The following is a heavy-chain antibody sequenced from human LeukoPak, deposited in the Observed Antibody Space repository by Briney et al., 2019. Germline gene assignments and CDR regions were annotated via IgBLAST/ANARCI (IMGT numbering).Heavy chain of an antibody. CDR1: GFTFSTCG. V-gene: IGHV3-33*01. CDR3: ARAVGPFDY. Sequence: GGSLRLSCAASGFTFSTCGMHWVRQAPDKGLEWVAVIWYDGSNKYYADSVKGRFIISRDNSKDTLYLQMNSLRAEDTAVYYCARAVGPFDYWGQGTLVTVSS. D-gene: IGHD1-26*01. CDR2: IWYDGSNK. J-gene: IGHJ4*02.